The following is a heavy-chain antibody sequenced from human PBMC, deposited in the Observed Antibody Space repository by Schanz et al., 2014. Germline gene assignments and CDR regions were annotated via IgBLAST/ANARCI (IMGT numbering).Heavy chain of an antibody. Sequence: QVHLVQSGAEVKKPGSSVKVSCKASGGTFSSDTFSWVRQAPGQGLEWMGRIVPIAGITNYAQRFQGRVTITADKSSDTAYMELSSLRSEDTAVYYCAKDVRPVANTVHFYYMDVWGQGTTVTVSS. CDR3: AKDVRPVANTVHFYYMDV. CDR1: GGTFSSDT. V-gene: IGHV1-69*08. D-gene: IGHD6-19*01. J-gene: IGHJ6*02. CDR2: IVPIAGIT.